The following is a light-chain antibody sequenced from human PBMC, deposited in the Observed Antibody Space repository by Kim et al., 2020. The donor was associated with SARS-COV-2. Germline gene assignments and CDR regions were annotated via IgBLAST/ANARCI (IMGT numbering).Light chain of an antibody. Sequence: PGGTVTLTCEASTGAVTSGHYPFGFQQKPGQAPQTLIYDATNGHSWTPARFSGSLLGGKAALTLSGARPEDEADYYCLVSYPDARVFGGGTQLTVL. CDR1: TGAVTSGHY. CDR3: LVSYPDARV. V-gene: IGLV7-46*01. CDR2: DAT. J-gene: IGLJ3*02.